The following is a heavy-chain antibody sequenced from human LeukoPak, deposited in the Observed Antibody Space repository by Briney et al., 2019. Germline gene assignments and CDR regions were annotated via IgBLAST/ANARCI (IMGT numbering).Heavy chain of an antibody. Sequence: PSETLSLTCTVSGGSISSSSYYWGWIRQPPGKGLEWIGSIYYSGSTYYNPSLKSRVTISVDTSKNQFSLKLSSVTAADTAVYYCARHNGFVDWFDPWGQGTLVTVSS. D-gene: IGHD3-16*02. CDR1: GGSISSSSYY. V-gene: IGHV4-39*01. CDR3: ARHNGFVDWFDP. J-gene: IGHJ5*02. CDR2: IYYSGST.